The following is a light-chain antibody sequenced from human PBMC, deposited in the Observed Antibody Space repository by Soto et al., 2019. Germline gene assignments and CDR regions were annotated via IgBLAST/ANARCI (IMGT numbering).Light chain of an antibody. CDR1: SSDVGGYNY. CDR2: EVS. Sequence: QSALTQPPSASGSPGQSVTISCTGTSSDVGGYNYVSWYQQHPGKAPKLMIYEVSKRPSRVPDRFSGSKSGNTASLTVSGLQAEDEADYYCSSYAGSIYVVFGGGTKVTVL. V-gene: IGLV2-8*01. J-gene: IGLJ2*01. CDR3: SSYAGSIYVV.